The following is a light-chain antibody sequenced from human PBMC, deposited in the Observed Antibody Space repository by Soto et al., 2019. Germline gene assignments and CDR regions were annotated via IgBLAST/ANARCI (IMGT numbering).Light chain of an antibody. CDR2: LGS. CDR3: MPGLQTPLT. V-gene: IGKV2-28*01. CDR1: QSLLYSNGYNY. J-gene: IGKJ4*01. Sequence: DVVMTQSPLSLPVTPGEPASISCRSSQSLLYSNGYNYLDWYLQKPGQSPQLLIYLGSNRASGVPDRFSGSGSGTDFKLKISRVEAEDVGVYYCMPGLQTPLTFGGGTKGEIK.